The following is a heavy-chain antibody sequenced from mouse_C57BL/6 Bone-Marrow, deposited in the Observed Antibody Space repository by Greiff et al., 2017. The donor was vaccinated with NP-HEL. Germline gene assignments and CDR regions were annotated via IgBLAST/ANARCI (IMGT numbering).Heavy chain of an antibody. Sequence: VQLQESGAELVKPGASVKLSCKASGYTFTSYWTHWVKQRPGQGLEWIGMIHPSSGSGNHNEKFKSKATLTVDKSSSTAYRQLSSLTSEDAAVYYCARFCYYGSSYFGYWGQGTTLTVSS. J-gene: IGHJ2*01. CDR3: ARFCYYGSSYFGY. CDR1: GYTFTSYW. V-gene: IGHV1-64*01. D-gene: IGHD1-1*01. CDR2: IHPSSGSG.